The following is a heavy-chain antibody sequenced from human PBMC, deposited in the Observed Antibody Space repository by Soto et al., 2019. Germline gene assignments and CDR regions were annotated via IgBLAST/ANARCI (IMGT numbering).Heavy chain of an antibody. CDR1: GGSFSGYY. CDR3: ARGLGAVTLFGYYYYGMDV. D-gene: IGHD4-17*01. V-gene: IGHV4-34*01. CDR2: INHSGST. Sequence: TSETLSLTCAVYGGSFSGYYWSWIRQPPGKGLEWIGEINHSGSTNYNPSLKSRVTISVDTSKNQFSLKLSSVTAADTAVYYCARGLGAVTLFGYYYYGMDVWGQGTTVTVSS. J-gene: IGHJ6*02.